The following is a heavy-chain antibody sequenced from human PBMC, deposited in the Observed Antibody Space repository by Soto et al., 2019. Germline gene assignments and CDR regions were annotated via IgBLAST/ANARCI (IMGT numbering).Heavy chain of an antibody. J-gene: IGHJ6*02. CDR1: GGSLSGSY. V-gene: IGHV4-34*01. CDR2: INHSGST. Sequence: SETLSLTCAVYGGSLSGSYWSWIRQPPGKGLEGNGEINHSGSTNYNPSLKSRVTISVDTSKNQFSLKLSSVTAADTAVYYCARVPNYYYGMDVWGQGTTVTVSS. CDR3: ARVPNYYYGMDV.